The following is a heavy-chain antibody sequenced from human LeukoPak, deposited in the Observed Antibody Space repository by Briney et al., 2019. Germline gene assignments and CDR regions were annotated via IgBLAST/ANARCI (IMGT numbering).Heavy chain of an antibody. CDR1: GGSISSSSYY. J-gene: IGHJ4*02. V-gene: IGHV4-39*07. CDR3: ARDLRGMVDY. CDR2: IYYSGST. D-gene: IGHD3-16*01. Sequence: KASETLSLTCTVSGGSISSSSYYWGWIRQPPGKGLEWIGSIYYSGSTYYNPSLKSRVTLSLDKSNNQFSLKLSSVTAADTAVYYCARDLRGMVDYWGQGTLVTVSS.